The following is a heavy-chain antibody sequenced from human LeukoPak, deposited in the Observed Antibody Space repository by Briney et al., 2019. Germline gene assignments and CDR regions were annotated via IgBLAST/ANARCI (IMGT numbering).Heavy chain of an antibody. J-gene: IGHJ3*02. CDR1: GFTFSTYA. CDR2: ISGIGANT. V-gene: IGHV3-23*01. Sequence: GGSLRLSRAASGFTFSTYAMSWVRQAPGKGLERVSTISGIGANTYYADSVRGRFTISRDNSKNTLYLHMNSLRAEDTAVYSCAREFTFDAFDIWGLGTMVTVSS. CDR3: AREFTFDAFDI.